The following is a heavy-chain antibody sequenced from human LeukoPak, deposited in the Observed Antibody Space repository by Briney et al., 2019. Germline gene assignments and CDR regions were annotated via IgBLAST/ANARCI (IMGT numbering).Heavy chain of an antibody. Sequence: GGSLRLSCAASGFTLSSSGMHWVRQAPGKGLEWVAVISYDGGSKYYADSVKGRFTVSRDSSKNTLYLHMNSLRAEDTAVYYCAKDLVTIFGVVDTPLDYWGQGTLVTVSS. CDR1: GFTLSSSG. CDR2: ISYDGGSK. D-gene: IGHD3-3*01. CDR3: AKDLVTIFGVVDTPLDY. V-gene: IGHV3-30*18. J-gene: IGHJ4*02.